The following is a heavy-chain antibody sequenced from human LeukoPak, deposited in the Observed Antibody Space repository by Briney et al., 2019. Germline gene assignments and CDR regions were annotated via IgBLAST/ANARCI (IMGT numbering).Heavy chain of an antibody. V-gene: IGHV3-74*01. CDR3: AKDVGGTI. J-gene: IGHJ4*02. Sequence: GGSLRLSCAASGFTFSSYWMHWVRQAPGKGLVWVSRINSDGTTTTYADSVKGRFTISRDNAKSMVYLQMNSLRAEDTAVYYCAKDVGGTIWGQGTLVTVSP. D-gene: IGHD1-26*01. CDR2: INSDGTTT. CDR1: GFTFSSYW.